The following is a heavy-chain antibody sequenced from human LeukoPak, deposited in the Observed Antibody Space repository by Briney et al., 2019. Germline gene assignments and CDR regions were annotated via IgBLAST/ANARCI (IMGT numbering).Heavy chain of an antibody. J-gene: IGHJ4*02. CDR3: AKDLIDSSGWYGFDY. D-gene: IGHD6-19*01. V-gene: IGHV3-23*01. Sequence: GGSLRLSCAASGFTFSSYAMSWVRQAPGMGLEWVSAISGSGGSTYYADSVKGRFTISRDNSKNTLYLQMNSLRAEDTAVYYCAKDLIDSSGWYGFDYWGQGTLVTVSS. CDR1: GFTFSSYA. CDR2: ISGSGGST.